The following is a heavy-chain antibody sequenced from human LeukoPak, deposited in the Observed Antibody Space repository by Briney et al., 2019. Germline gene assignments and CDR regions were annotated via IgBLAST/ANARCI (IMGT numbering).Heavy chain of an antibody. CDR3: ARADDFARFDP. CDR2: IYYSGST. D-gene: IGHD3-3*01. Sequence: PSETLSLTCTVSGGSISSSSYYWGWIRQPPGKGLEWIGSIYYSGSTYYNPSLKSRVTISVDTSKNQFSLKLSSVTAADTAVYYCARADDFARFDPWGQGTLVTVSS. J-gene: IGHJ5*02. V-gene: IGHV4-39*07. CDR1: GGSISSSSYY.